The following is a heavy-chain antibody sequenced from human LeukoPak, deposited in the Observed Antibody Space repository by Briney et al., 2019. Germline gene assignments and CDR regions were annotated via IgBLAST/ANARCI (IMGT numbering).Heavy chain of an antibody. V-gene: IGHV1-69*04. CDR2: IIPILGIA. CDR3: ASLRGATLDAFDI. Sequence: ASVKDSCKASGGTFSSYAISWVRQAPGQGLEWMGRIIPILGIANYAQKFQGRVTITADKSTSTAYMELSSLRSEDTAVYYCASLRGATLDAFDIWGQGTMVTVSS. J-gene: IGHJ3*02. CDR1: GGTFSSYA. D-gene: IGHD1-26*01.